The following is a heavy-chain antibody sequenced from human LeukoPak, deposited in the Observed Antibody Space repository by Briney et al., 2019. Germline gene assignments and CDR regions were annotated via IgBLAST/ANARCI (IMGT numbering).Heavy chain of an antibody. CDR1: GGTFSSYA. V-gene: IGHV1-69*01. Sequence: GASVKVSCKASGGTFSSYAISWVRQAPGQGLEWMGGIIPIFGTANYAQKFQGRVTITADESTSTAYMELSGLRSEDTAVYYCAISGLLWFGDYHYYMDVWGKGTTVTVSS. J-gene: IGHJ6*03. CDR3: AISGLLWFGDYHYYMDV. CDR2: IIPIFGTA. D-gene: IGHD3-10*01.